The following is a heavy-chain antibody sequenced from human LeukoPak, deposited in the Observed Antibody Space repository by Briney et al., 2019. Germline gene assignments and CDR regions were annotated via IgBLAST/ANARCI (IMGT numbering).Heavy chain of an antibody. CDR3: AKSLVRWAFDY. V-gene: IGHV3-23*01. Sequence: PGGSLRLSWAASGFTFSNYDMSWVRQAPGKGLEWVSSLTTDGGSTEYADSVKGRFTISRDNSKNTLYLQMNSLRAEDTALYFCAKSLVRWAFDYWGRGALVSVSS. J-gene: IGHJ4*01. D-gene: IGHD4-23*01. CDR1: GFTFSNYD. CDR2: LTTDGGST.